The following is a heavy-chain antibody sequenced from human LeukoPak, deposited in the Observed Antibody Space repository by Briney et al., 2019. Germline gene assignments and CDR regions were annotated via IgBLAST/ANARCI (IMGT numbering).Heavy chain of an antibody. CDR2: ISGSGGYT. CDR3: AKRPRGNYLDPFDY. J-gene: IGHJ4*02. Sequence: PGGSLRLSCAASGFTFSSYAMNWVRQAPGKGLEWVSGISGSGGYTYYADSVKGRFTISRDNSKNTLYLQMNSLRAEDTAVYYCAKRPRGNYLDPFDYWGQGTLVTVSS. V-gene: IGHV3-23*01. CDR1: GFTFSSYA. D-gene: IGHD3-10*01.